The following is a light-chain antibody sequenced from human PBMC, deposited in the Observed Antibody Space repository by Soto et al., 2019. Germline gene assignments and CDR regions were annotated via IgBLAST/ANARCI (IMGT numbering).Light chain of an antibody. CDR2: EVS. J-gene: IGLJ1*01. CDR1: SSDVGGYHY. V-gene: IGLV2-14*01. CDR3: SSYTSSSTRP. Sequence: QSALTQPASVSGSLGQSITISCTGTSSDVGGYHYVSWYQQYPGKAPKLMIYEVSNRPSGVSNRFSGSKSGNTASLTISGLQAEDEADYYCSSYTSSSTRPFGTGTKVTVL.